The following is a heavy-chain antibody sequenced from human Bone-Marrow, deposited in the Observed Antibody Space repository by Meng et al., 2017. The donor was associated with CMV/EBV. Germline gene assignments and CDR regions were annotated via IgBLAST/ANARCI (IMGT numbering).Heavy chain of an antibody. J-gene: IGHJ4*02. CDR2: INRNDEK. Sequence: SLTTGGVGEGWIRQPTGKAMEWSAQINRNDEKRKRQKKKRRLRINKDIPKNQVVLKMTNMDPVDTATYYCEHSAVRSGWSSEPDYWGQGTLVTVSS. D-gene: IGHD6-25*01. CDR1: SLTTGGVG. V-gene: IGHV2-5*01. CDR3: EHSAVRSGWSSEPDY.